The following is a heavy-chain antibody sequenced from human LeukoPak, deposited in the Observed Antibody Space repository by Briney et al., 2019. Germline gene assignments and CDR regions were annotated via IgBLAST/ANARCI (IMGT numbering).Heavy chain of an antibody. Sequence: SETLSLTCVVSGPSITSRIWWSWVRQPPGKGLEWIGEISHTGSIDYTPSLKSRATISLDKSKNQLSLNLTSVTAADTAMYYCARDNERRLTAAGTAAFDLWGRGTLVTVSS. CDR1: GPSITSRIW. J-gene: IGHJ2*01. D-gene: IGHD6-13*01. CDR3: ARDNERRLTAAGTAAFDL. CDR2: ISHTGSI. V-gene: IGHV4-4*02.